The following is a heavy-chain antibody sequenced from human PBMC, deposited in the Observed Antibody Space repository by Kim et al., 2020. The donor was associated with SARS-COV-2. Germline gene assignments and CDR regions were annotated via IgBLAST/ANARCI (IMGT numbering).Heavy chain of an antibody. CDR1: GFTFDDYA. J-gene: IGHJ6*02. D-gene: IGHD3-9*01. CDR2: IGWNSGSI. Sequence: GGSLRLSCAASGFTFDDYAMHWDRQAPGKGLEWVSGIGWNSGSIGYADSVKGRFTISRDNAKNSLYLQMNSLRAEDTALYYCAKDIGYYDILTGYQYGMDVWGQGTTVTVSS. V-gene: IGHV3-9*01. CDR3: AKDIGYYDILTGYQYGMDV.